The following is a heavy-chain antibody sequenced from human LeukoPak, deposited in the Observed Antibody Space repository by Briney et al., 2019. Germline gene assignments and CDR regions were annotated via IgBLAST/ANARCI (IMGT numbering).Heavy chain of an antibody. CDR1: GGSISSYY. D-gene: IGHD3-22*01. CDR3: ARVRKNYDNSGYYCDY. Sequence: SETLSLTCTVSGGSISSYYWSWIRQPPGKGLEWIGYIYYRGRTNYSPSLKSRVTISVDTSKNQFFLKLSSVTAADTAVYYCARVRKNYDNSGYYCDYWGQGTLVTVSS. V-gene: IGHV4-59*01. J-gene: IGHJ4*02. CDR2: IYYRGRT.